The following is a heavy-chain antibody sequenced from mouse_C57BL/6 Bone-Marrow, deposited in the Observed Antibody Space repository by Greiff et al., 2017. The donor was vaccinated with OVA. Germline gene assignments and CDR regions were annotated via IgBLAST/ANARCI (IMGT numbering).Heavy chain of an antibody. CDR3: ARITTVVAGGYHFDY. CDR2: IAPANGNT. Sequence: EVQLQQSVAELVRPGASVKLSCTASGFNIKNTYMHWVKQTPEQGLEWIGRIAPANGNTKYAPKFQGKATITADTFSHTAYLQLSSLTSEDTAIYYCARITTVVAGGYHFDYWGQGTTLTVSS. J-gene: IGHJ2*01. D-gene: IGHD1-1*01. CDR1: GFNIKNTY. V-gene: IGHV14-3*01.